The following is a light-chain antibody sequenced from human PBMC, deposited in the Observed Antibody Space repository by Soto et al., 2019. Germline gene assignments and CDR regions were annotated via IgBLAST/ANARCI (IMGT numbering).Light chain of an antibody. Sequence: DIQLTQSPSFLSASVGDRVTITCRASQAVSRYLAWYQQKPGKAPNLLIYAASTLRSGVPSRFSGSGSETEFTLTISSLQPEDFATYYCQQLNSYVFAFGPGTKVHIK. V-gene: IGKV1-9*01. CDR1: QAVSRY. CDR3: QQLNSYVFA. CDR2: AAS. J-gene: IGKJ3*01.